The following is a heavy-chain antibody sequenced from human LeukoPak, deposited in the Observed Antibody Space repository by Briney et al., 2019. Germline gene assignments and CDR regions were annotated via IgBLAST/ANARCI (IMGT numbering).Heavy chain of an antibody. D-gene: IGHD6-13*01. J-gene: IGHJ4*02. CDR3: ARCSSWYYCFDY. CDR2: IYYSGST. V-gene: IGHV4-39*01. Sequence: SETLSLTCTVSGGSISSSSYYWGWIRQPPGKGLEWIGSIYYSGSTYYNPSLKSRVTISVDTSKNQFSLKLSSVTAADTAVYYCARCSSWYYCFDYWGQGTLVTASS. CDR1: GGSISSSSYY.